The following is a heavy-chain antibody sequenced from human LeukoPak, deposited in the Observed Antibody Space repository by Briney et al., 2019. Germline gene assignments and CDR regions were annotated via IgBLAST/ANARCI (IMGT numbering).Heavy chain of an antibody. V-gene: IGHV3-23*01. CDR1: GFTFSSYG. D-gene: IGHD6-13*01. CDR3: VREGTFASPEAGRWIDSFDI. CDR2: LTGSGDNT. J-gene: IGHJ3*02. Sequence: GGSLRLSCAASGFTFSSYGMSWVRQAPGKGLEWVSALTGSGDNTYYADSVKGRFTISRDNSKNTLYLQMNTLRPGDTAVYYCVREGTFASPEAGRWIDSFDIWGQGTMVTVSS.